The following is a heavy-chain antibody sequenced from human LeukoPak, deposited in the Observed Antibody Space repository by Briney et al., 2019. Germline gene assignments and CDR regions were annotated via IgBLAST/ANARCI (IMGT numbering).Heavy chain of an antibody. CDR2: ISSSSTI. V-gene: IGHV3-48*01. D-gene: IGHD4-17*01. J-gene: IGHJ4*02. Sequence: GGSLRLSCAASGFTFSSYSMNWVRQAPGKGLEWVSYISSSSTIYYADSVKGRFTISRDNAKNSLYLQMNSLRAEDTAVYYCARDMATTVTTADYWGQGTLVTVSS. CDR1: GFTFSSYS. CDR3: ARDMATTVTTADY.